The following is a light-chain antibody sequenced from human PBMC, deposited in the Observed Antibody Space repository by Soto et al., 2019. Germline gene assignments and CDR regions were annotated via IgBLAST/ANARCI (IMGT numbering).Light chain of an antibody. V-gene: IGLV2-8*01. Sequence: QSALTQPPSASGSPGQSVTISCTGTSSDVGGYKYVSWYQQHPGKAPKLMIYEVSQRPSGVPDRFSGSKSGNTASLTVSGLQAEDEGDYYCSSYAGSNNLNVFGGGTKLTVL. J-gene: IGLJ2*01. CDR2: EVS. CDR3: SSYAGSNNLNV. CDR1: SSDVGGYKY.